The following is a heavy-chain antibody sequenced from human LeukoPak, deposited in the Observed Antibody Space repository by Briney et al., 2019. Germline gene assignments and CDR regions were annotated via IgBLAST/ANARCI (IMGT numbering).Heavy chain of an antibody. CDR2: MNPNSGNT. J-gene: IGHJ5*02. Sequence: ASVRVSCKASGYTFTSYDINWVRQAPGQGLEWMGWMNPNSGNTGYAQKFQGRVTMTRSTSISTAYMELSSLRSEDTAVYYCAAAGYNWNDGWFDPWGQGTLVTVSS. CDR1: GYTFTSYD. D-gene: IGHD1-1*01. V-gene: IGHV1-8*01. CDR3: AAAGYNWNDGWFDP.